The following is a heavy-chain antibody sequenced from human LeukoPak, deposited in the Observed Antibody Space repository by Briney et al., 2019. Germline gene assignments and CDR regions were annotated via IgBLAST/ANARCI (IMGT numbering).Heavy chain of an antibody. V-gene: IGHV3-21*01. CDR2: ISSSSYI. CDR3: ARWGDDWNYYFDY. CDR1: GFTFSSYS. D-gene: IGHD1-7*01. J-gene: IGHJ4*02. Sequence: PGGSLRLSCAASGFTFSSYSMNWVRQVPGKGLEWVSSISSSSYIYYADSVKGRFTISRDNAKNSLYLQMNSLRAEDTAVYYCARWGDDWNYYFDYWGQGTLVTVSS.